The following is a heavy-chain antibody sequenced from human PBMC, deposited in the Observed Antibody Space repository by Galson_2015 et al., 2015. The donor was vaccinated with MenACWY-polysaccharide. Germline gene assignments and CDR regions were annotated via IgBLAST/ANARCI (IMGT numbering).Heavy chain of an antibody. CDR1: GFTFDDYA. V-gene: IGHV3-9*01. CDR3: AKGRLQWELLGAFDI. J-gene: IGHJ3*02. CDR2: ISWNSGSI. Sequence: SLRLSCAASGFTFDDYAMHWVRQAPGKGLEWVSGISWNSGSIGYADSVKGRFTISRDNAKNSLYPQMNSLRAEDTALYYCAKGRLQWELLGAFDIWGQGTMVTVSS. D-gene: IGHD1-26*01.